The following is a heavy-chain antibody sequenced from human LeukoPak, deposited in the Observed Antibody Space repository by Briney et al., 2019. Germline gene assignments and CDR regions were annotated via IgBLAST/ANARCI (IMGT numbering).Heavy chain of an antibody. V-gene: IGHV3-74*01. Sequence: PGGSLRLSCAASGFTFSNYWMHWVRQAPGKGLVWVSRINRDGSSTDYLDSVEGRFTISRNNARNTLYLQMNSLRAEDTAVYYCARVPYVFDLWGQGTMVTVSS. CDR3: ARVPYVFDL. CDR1: GFTFSNYW. J-gene: IGHJ3*01. CDR2: INRDGSST.